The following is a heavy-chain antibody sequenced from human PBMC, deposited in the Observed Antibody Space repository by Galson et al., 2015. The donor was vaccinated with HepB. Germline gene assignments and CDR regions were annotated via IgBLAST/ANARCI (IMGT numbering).Heavy chain of an antibody. J-gene: IGHJ4*02. CDR2: TYYRSKWYN. Sequence: CAISGDSVSSNSAAWNWIRQSPSRGLEWLGRTYYRSKWYNDYAVSVKSRITINPDTSKNQFSLQLNSVTPEDTAVYYCARDSEFFGGDWPFDYWGQGTLVTVSS. CDR1: GDSVSSNSAA. D-gene: IGHD2-21*02. V-gene: IGHV6-1*01. CDR3: ARDSEFFGGDWPFDY.